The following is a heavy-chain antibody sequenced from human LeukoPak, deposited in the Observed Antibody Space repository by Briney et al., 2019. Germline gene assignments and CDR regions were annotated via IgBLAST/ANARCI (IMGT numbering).Heavy chain of an antibody. CDR2: FYYSGSI. CDR1: GGSISSYY. D-gene: IGHD4-17*01. V-gene: IGHV4-59*12. Sequence: PSETLSLTCTVSGGSISSYYWSWIRQPPGKGLEWIGSFYYSGSIFDNRSLRSRVTISIDMSKNQFLLKLTSVTAADTAVYYCASGTTVTNFAHWGQGTLVTVSS. CDR3: ASGTTVTNFAH. J-gene: IGHJ4*02.